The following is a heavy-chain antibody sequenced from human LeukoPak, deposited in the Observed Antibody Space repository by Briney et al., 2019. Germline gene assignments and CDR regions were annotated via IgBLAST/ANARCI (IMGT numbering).Heavy chain of an antibody. V-gene: IGHV3-48*03. J-gene: IGHJ4*02. CDR2: ISSSGSTI. Sequence: SGGSLRLSCATSGFTFSSYEMNWVRQAPGKGLEWVSYISSSGSTIYYADSVKGRFTISRDNAKNSLYLQMNSLRAEDTAVYYCARDQYSSFDYWGQGTLVTVSS. CDR1: GFTFSSYE. D-gene: IGHD2-21*01. CDR3: ARDQYSSFDY.